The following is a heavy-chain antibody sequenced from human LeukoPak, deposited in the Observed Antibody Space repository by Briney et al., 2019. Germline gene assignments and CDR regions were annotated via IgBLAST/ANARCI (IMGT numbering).Heavy chain of an antibody. CDR3: ARGGVYDYIWGSYRQPDY. V-gene: IGHV1-2*06. CDR1: GYTFTGYY. CDR2: INPNSGGT. D-gene: IGHD3-16*02. J-gene: IGHJ4*02. Sequence: GASVKVSCKASGYTFTGYYMHWARQAPGQGLEWMGRINPNSGGTNYAQKCQGRVTMTRDTSISTAYMELSRLRSDDTAVYYCARGGVYDYIWGSYRQPDYWGQGTLVTVSS.